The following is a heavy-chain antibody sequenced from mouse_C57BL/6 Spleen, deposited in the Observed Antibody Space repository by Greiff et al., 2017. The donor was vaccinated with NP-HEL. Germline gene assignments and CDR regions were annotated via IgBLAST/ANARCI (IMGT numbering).Heavy chain of an antibody. V-gene: IGHV1-69*01. D-gene: IGHD1-3*01. CDR3: ARSPPGLKIDY. J-gene: IGHJ2*01. CDR1: GYTFTSYW. CDR2: IDPSDSYT. Sequence: VQLQQSGAELVMPGASVKLSCKASGYTFTSYWMHWVKQRPGQGLEWIGEIDPSDSYTNYNQKFKGKSTLTVDKSSSTAYMQLSSLTSEDSAVYYCARSPPGLKIDYWGQGTTLTVSS.